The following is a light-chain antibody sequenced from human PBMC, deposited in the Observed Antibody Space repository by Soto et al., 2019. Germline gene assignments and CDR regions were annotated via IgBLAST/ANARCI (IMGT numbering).Light chain of an antibody. CDR3: QQYNNWPPDRT. J-gene: IGKJ1*01. V-gene: IGKV3-15*01. CDR1: QSVGSN. Sequence: EIVMTQSPATLSVSPGDRAALSCRASQSVGSNLAWYQQKPGQAPRLLIYGAATRATGIPARFSGSGSGTEFTRTISSLQSEEFAIYFCQQYNNWPPDRTFGQGTKVEIK. CDR2: GAA.